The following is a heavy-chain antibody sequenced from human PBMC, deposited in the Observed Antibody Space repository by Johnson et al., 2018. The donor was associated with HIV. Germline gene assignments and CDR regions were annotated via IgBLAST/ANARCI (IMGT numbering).Heavy chain of an antibody. V-gene: IGHV3-7*01. CDR3: AKDPGITMIAHAFDI. CDR1: EFTFGNYW. Sequence: VQLVESGGGLVQPGGSLRLSCAASEFTFGNYWISWLRQAPGKGLEWVANINQDGSEKLYADSVKGRFTISRDNSKNTLYLQMNSLRAEDTAVYYCAKDPGITMIAHAFDIWGQGTMVTVSS. CDR2: INQDGSEK. J-gene: IGHJ3*02. D-gene: IGHD3-22*01.